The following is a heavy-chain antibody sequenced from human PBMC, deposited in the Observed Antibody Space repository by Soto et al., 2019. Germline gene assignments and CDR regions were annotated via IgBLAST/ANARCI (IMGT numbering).Heavy chain of an antibody. CDR1: GFSLSTSGVG. D-gene: IGHD5-12*01. Sequence: QITLKESGPTLVKPTQTLTLTCTFSGFSLSTSGVGVGWIRQPPGKALEWLALIYWDDDKRYSPSLKSRLTITKDTTKNQVVLTMTNMDPVDTATYYCAHLSGYDYYFDYWGQGTLVTVSS. J-gene: IGHJ4*02. V-gene: IGHV2-5*02. CDR2: IYWDDDK. CDR3: AHLSGYDYYFDY.